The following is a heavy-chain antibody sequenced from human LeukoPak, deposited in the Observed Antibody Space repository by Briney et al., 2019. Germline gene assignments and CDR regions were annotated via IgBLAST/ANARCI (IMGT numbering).Heavy chain of an antibody. J-gene: IGHJ3*02. CDR1: GGSISSSSYY. Sequence: SETLSLTCTVSGGSISSSSYYWGWIRQPPGKGLEWFGRIYYSESTYYNPSLKSRVTISVDTSKNQFSLKLSSVTAADTAVYYCASRPPYYYGSGSYYYAFDIWGQGTMVTVSS. CDR2: IYYSEST. V-gene: IGHV4-39*01. CDR3: ASRPPYYYGSGSYYYAFDI. D-gene: IGHD3-10*01.